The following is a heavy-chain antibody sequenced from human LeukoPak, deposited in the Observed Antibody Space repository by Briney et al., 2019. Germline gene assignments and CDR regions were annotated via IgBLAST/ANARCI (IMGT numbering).Heavy chain of an antibody. Sequence: ASVKVSCKASGYTFTSYGISWVRQAPGQGLEWMGWISAYNGNTNYAQKLQGRVTMTTDTSTSTAYMELRSLRSDDTAVYYCARVKSITGTTRGCWFDPWGQGTLVTVSS. CDR3: ARVKSITGTTRGCWFDP. CDR2: ISAYNGNT. V-gene: IGHV1-18*01. J-gene: IGHJ5*02. D-gene: IGHD1-7*01. CDR1: GYTFTSYG.